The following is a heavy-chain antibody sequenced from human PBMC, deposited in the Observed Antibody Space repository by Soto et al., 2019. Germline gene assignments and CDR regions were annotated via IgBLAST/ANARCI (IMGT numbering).Heavy chain of an antibody. CDR1: GFTFSSYG. V-gene: IGHV3-30*18. CDR2: ISYDGSNK. Sequence: GGSLRLSCAASGFTFSSYGMHWVRQAPGKGLEWVAVISYDGSNKYYADSVKGRFTISRDNSKNTLYLQMNSLRAEDTAVYYCAKEEGITMIVVVPQGMDVWGQGTTVTVSS. J-gene: IGHJ6*02. CDR3: AKEEGITMIVVVPQGMDV. D-gene: IGHD3-22*01.